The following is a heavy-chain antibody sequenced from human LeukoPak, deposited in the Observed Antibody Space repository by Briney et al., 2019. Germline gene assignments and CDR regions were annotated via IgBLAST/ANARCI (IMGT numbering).Heavy chain of an antibody. J-gene: IGHJ6*04. CDR3: AELGITMIGGV. D-gene: IGHD3-10*02. Sequence: GGSLRLSCAASGFIFSDAWMNWVRQAPGTGLEWVGRIETKTGGGTTDYAAPVKGRFTVSRDNAKNSLYLQMNSLRAEDTAVYYCAELGITMIGGVWGKGTTVTISS. CDR1: GFIFSDAW. V-gene: IGHV3-15*04. CDR2: IETKTGGGTT.